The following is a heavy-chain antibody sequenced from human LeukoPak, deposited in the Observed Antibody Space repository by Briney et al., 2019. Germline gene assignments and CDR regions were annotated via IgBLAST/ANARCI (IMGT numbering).Heavy chain of an antibody. CDR1: GNTFTDYY. V-gene: IGHV1-2*04. CDR2: IKSNSGGT. J-gene: IGHJ6*02. CDR3: ATEREDSITFLYGMDV. Sequence: ASVKVSRKASGNTFTDYYMHWVRQAPGQGLEWMGWIKSNSGGTNYAQKFQGWVTMTRDTSISTAYMELSRLRSDDTAVYYCATEREDSITFLYGMDVWGQGTTVTVSS. D-gene: IGHD6-6*01.